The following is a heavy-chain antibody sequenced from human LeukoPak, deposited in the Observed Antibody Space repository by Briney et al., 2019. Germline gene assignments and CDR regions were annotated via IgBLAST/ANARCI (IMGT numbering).Heavy chain of an antibody. CDR3: ARGRGVYDFWSGYYSYYFDY. CDR1: GGSFSGYY. D-gene: IGHD3-3*01. CDR2: INHSGST. V-gene: IGHV4-34*01. J-gene: IGHJ4*02. Sequence: SETLSLTCAVYGGSFSGYYWSWIRQPPGKGLEWIGEINHSGSTNYNPSLKSRVTISVDTSKNQFSLKLSSVTAADTAVYYCARGRGVYDFWSGYYSYYFDYWGQGTLVTVSS.